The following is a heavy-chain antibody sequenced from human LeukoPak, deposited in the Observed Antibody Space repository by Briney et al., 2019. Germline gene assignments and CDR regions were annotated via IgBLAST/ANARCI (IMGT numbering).Heavy chain of an antibody. CDR2: INQDGSKK. J-gene: IGHJ4*02. D-gene: IGHD2-21*02. V-gene: IGHV3-7*01. Sequence: GGSRRLSCVGSRFTFSNYWMSWVRQAPGKGLEWVANINQDGSKKPYADSMKGRFTISRDNAKESLYLQLNSLRADDTAVYYCAKWGPHCVGDYCPALDSWGQGTLVTVSS. CDR1: RFTFSNYW. CDR3: AKWGPHCVGDYCPALDS.